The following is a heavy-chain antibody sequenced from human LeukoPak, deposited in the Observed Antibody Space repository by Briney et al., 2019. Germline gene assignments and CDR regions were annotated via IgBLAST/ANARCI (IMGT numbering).Heavy chain of an antibody. CDR2: ISAYNGNT. Sequence: ASVKVSSKASGYTFTSYGISWVRQAPGQGLEWMGWISAYNGNTNYAQKLQGRVTMTTDTSTSTAYMELRSLRSDGTAVYYCARDQHEIVVVPAAVDFDYWGQGTLVTVSS. CDR3: ARDQHEIVVVPAAVDFDY. D-gene: IGHD2-2*01. CDR1: GYTFTSYG. J-gene: IGHJ4*02. V-gene: IGHV1-18*01.